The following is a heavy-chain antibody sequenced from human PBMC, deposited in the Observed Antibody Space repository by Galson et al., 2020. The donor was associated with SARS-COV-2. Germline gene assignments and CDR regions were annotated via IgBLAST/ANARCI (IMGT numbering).Heavy chain of an antibody. J-gene: IGHJ5*02. CDR3: ARNYGDYSDFDWFDP. CDR2: MSPNSGLT. V-gene: IGHV1-8*01. Sequence: ASVKVSCKASGYTFTNHDIHWVRQAPGQGLEWMGWMSPNSGLTGYSQQFQGRVTMTSDTSINTAYMELTSLRSADSAMYYCARNYGDYSDFDWFDPWGQGTLVTVSS. D-gene: IGHD4-17*01. CDR1: GYTFTNHD.